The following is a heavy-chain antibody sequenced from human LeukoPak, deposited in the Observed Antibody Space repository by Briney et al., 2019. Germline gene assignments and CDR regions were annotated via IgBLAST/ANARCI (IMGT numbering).Heavy chain of an antibody. V-gene: IGHV4-39*01. CDR1: GGSISSSSHY. CDR2: IYYSGST. D-gene: IGHD3-10*01. Sequence: PSETLSLTCSVSGGSISSSSHYWDWIRQPPGEGLEWIGSIYYSGSTYYNPSLKSRVTISVDTSKNQFSLKLSSVTAADTAVYYCARHGYITMVRGPRAFDIWGQGTMVTVSS. J-gene: IGHJ3*02. CDR3: ARHGYITMVRGPRAFDI.